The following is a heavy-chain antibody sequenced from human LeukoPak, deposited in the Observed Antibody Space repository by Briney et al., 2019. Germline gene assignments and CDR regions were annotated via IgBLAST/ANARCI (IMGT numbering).Heavy chain of an antibody. CDR2: IIPIFGTA. J-gene: IGHJ4*02. CDR1: GGTFSSYA. D-gene: IGHD3-10*01. Sequence: ASVKVSCKASGGTFSSYAISWVRQAPGQGLEWMGGIIPIFGTANYAQKFQGRVTITADESTSTAYMELSSLRAEDTAVYYCAKDRTYYGSGSLYYFDYWGQGTLVTVSS. CDR3: AKDRTYYGSGSLYYFDY. V-gene: IGHV1-69*13.